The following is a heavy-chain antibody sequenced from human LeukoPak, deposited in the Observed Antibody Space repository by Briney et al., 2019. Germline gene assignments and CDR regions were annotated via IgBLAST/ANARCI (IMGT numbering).Heavy chain of an antibody. V-gene: IGHV3-23*01. D-gene: IGHD2-21*02. CDR3: AKSDCGGDCHLLDY. CDR1: GFSFSTYA. CDR2: FGGSGGTI. Sequence: PGGSLRLSCAASGFSFSTYAMSWVRQAPGKGLEWVSHFGGSGGTIYYADSVKGRFTISRDNSKNTLYLQMNSLRADDTAVYYCAKSDCGGDCHLLDYWGQGTLVTVSS. J-gene: IGHJ4*02.